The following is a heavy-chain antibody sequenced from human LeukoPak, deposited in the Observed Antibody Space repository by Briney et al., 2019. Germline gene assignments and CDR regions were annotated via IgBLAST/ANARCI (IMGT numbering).Heavy chain of an antibody. J-gene: IGHJ4*02. V-gene: IGHV3-23*01. CDR2: ISDSGGTT. CDR1: GFTFSSSA. D-gene: IGHD2-15*01. CDR3: AKQWGSFDY. Sequence: GGSLRLSCAASGFTFSSSAMSWVRQAPGKSLEWVSGISDSGGTTFYADSVKGRFTISRDNSKNTLYLQMTSLRAEDTAVYYCAKQWGSFDYRGQGTLVTVSS.